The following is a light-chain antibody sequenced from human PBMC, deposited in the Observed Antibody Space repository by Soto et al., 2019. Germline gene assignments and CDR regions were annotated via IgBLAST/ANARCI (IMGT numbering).Light chain of an antibody. CDR2: GVS. CDR3: QQYGNAVS. Sequence: EIVLTQSPDTLSLSPGERATLSCRASQSVSSTFLAWYQQKPGQAPRLLMYGVSSRATGIPDRFSGSGSGTDFTLTVTRLEPEDFAVYYCQQYGNAVSFGGGTKEDIK. J-gene: IGKJ4*01. CDR1: QSVSSTF. V-gene: IGKV3-20*01.